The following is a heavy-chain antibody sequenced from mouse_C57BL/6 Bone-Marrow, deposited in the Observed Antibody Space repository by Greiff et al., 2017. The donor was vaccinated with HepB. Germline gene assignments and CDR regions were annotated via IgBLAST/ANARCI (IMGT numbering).Heavy chain of an antibody. CDR2: IDPEDGET. Sequence: EVQLQQSGAELVKPGASVKLSCTASGFNIKDYNMHWVKQRTEQGLEWIGRIDPEDGETKYDQKFQGKATITADKSANTAYLQLSSLTSEDTAVYYCAGGNCYTWFAYWCQGTLVPVSA. CDR3: AGGNCYTWFAY. J-gene: IGHJ3*01. D-gene: IGHD1-1*01. CDR1: GFNIKDYN. V-gene: IGHV14-2*01.